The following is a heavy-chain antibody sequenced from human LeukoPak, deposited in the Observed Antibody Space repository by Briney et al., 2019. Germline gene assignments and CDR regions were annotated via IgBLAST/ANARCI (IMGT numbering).Heavy chain of an antibody. CDR3: SKDGGGWYTSGWYYFDY. D-gene: IGHD6-19*01. CDR1: GFTYDYYE. Sequence: GGSLRLSCAASGFTYDYYEMSWVRQAPGKGLEWVSSVSGSGATTYYADSVRGRFTISRDNSKNTVHLQMNSLRADDTAIYYCSKDGGGWYTSGWYYFDYWGQGTLVTASS. V-gene: IGHV3-23*01. CDR2: VSGSGATT. J-gene: IGHJ4*02.